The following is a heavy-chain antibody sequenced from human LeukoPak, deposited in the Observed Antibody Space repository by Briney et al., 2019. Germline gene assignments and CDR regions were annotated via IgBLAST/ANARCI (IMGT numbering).Heavy chain of an antibody. CDR2: ISNDGSNK. D-gene: IGHD3-10*01. Sequence: PGGSLRLSCVASGFTFSRYAMHWVRQAPGKGLEWVAVISNDGSNKYYADSVKGRFTISRDNSKNTLYLQMNSLRSEDTAVYYCVTDSRKWFGDKIDAFDIWGQGTMVTVSS. V-gene: IGHV3-30*04. J-gene: IGHJ3*02. CDR3: VTDSRKWFGDKIDAFDI. CDR1: GFTFSRYA.